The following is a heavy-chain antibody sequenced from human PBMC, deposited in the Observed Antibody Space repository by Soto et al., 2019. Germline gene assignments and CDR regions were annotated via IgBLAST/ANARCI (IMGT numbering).Heavy chain of an antibody. J-gene: IGHJ4*02. Sequence: GASVKVSCKASGYTFTSYAMHWVRQAPGQRLEWMGWINAGNGNTKYSQKFQGRFTISRDNSKNTLYLQMGSLRAEDMAVYYCARGARGAVAGTYSFDYWGQGTLVTVSS. V-gene: IGHV1-3*03. CDR1: GYTFTSYA. CDR2: INAGNGNT. D-gene: IGHD6-19*01. CDR3: ARGARGAVAGTYSFDY.